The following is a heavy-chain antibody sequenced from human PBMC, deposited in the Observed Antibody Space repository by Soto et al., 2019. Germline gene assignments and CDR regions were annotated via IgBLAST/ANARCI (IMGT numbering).Heavy chain of an antibody. CDR3: ARAAAAATYYFDY. Sequence: QVQLVQSGAEVKKPGSSVKVSCKASGGTFSSYTISWVRQAPGQGLEWMGRIIPILGIANYAQKFQGRVTITADKSTSTAYMELSSLRSEDTAVYYGARAAAAATYYFDYWGQGTLVTVSS. V-gene: IGHV1-69*02. D-gene: IGHD6-13*01. CDR1: GGTFSSYT. CDR2: IIPILGIA. J-gene: IGHJ4*02.